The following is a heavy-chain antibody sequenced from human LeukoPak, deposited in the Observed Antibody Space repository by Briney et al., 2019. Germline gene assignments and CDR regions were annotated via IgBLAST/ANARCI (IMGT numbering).Heavy chain of an antibody. V-gene: IGHV4-39*07. Sequence: PSETLSLTCTVSGGPISSSSYYWGWIRQPPGKGLEWIGSIYYSGSTYYNPSLKSRVTISVDTSKNQFSLKLSSVTAADTAVYYCAREYALDYGSGPLKGLDIWGQGTMVTVSS. CDR1: GGPISSSSYY. CDR2: IYYSGST. CDR3: AREYALDYGSGPLKGLDI. J-gene: IGHJ3*02. D-gene: IGHD3-10*01.